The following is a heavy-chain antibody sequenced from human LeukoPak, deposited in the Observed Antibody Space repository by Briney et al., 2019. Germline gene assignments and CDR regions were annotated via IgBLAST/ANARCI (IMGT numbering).Heavy chain of an antibody. D-gene: IGHD2-2*01. V-gene: IGHV3-30-3*01. CDR2: ISYDGSNK. Sequence: GGSLRLSCAASGFTFSSYAIHWVRQAPGKGLEWVAVISYDGSNKYYADSVKGRFTISRDNSKNTPYLQMNSLRAEDTAVYYCARGLGVPAAIFSDFGYWGQGTLVTVSS. CDR1: GFTFSSYA. CDR3: ARGLGVPAAIFSDFGY. J-gene: IGHJ4*02.